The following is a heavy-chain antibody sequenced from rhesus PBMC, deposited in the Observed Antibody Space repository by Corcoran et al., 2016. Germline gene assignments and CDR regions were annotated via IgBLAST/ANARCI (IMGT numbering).Heavy chain of an antibody. D-gene: IGHD1-44*02. J-gene: IGHJ4*01. Sequence: QVQLQESGPGLVTPSETLSLTCAVSGVSISDSYYWSWIRQPHGKGLEWIGYIYGGGGSTYYNPSLKRRVTMSTDQSKNQFSLKLSSVTAADTAVYYCARDGYSGSRFDYWGQGVLVTVSS. CDR2: IYGGGGST. CDR1: GVSISDSYY. CDR3: ARDGYSGSRFDY. V-gene: IGHV4-106*01.